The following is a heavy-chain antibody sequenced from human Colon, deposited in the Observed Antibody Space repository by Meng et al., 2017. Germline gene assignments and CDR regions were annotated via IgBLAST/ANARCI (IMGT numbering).Heavy chain of an antibody. CDR2: INHSGST. V-gene: IGHV4-34*01. J-gene: IGHJ4*02. D-gene: IGHD3-10*01. Sequence: SETLSLTCAVYGGSFSGYYWSWIRQPPGKGLKWIGEINHSGSTNYNPSLKSRVTISVDTSKNQFSLKLSSVTAADTAVYYCARGALKFYGSGSYFDYWGQETLVTVSS. CDR3: ARGALKFYGSGSYFDY. CDR1: GGSFSGYY.